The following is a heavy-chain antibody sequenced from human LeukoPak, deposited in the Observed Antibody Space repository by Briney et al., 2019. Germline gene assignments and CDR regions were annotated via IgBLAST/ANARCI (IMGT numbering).Heavy chain of an antibody. J-gene: IGHJ4*02. V-gene: IGHV3-23*01. CDR1: GFTFSSYA. CDR3: ATAPGVDFWSGYDY. Sequence: PGGSLRLSCAASGFTFSSYAMSWVRQAPGKGLEWVSAISGSGGSTYYADAVKGRFTISRDNSKNTLYLQMNSLRAEDTAVYYCATAPGVDFWSGYDYWGQGTLVTVSS. D-gene: IGHD3-3*01. CDR2: ISGSGGST.